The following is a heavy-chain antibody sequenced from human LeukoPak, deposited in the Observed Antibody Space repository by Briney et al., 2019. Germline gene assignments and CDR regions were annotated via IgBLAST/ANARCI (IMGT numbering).Heavy chain of an antibody. D-gene: IGHD3-22*01. J-gene: IGHJ4*02. CDR2: IPYDGSDK. V-gene: IGHV3-30*02. Sequence: GGSLRLSCAASGFAFSNFGLHWVRQAPGKGLEWVAFIPYDGSDKYYADSVKGRFTISRDNSKNTLYLQVNSLRDEDTAVYYCAKHHYSGSSGYYFFDYWGQGTLVTVSS. CDR3: AKHHYSGSSGYYFFDY. CDR1: GFAFSNFG.